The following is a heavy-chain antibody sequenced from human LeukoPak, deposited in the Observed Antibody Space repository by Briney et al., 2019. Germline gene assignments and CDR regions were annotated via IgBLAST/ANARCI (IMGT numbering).Heavy chain of an antibody. V-gene: IGHV3-48*04. J-gene: IGHJ4*02. CDR1: EFSVGSNY. CDR3: ALLVGATLDFDN. D-gene: IGHD1-26*01. Sequence: GGSLRLSCAASEFSVGSNYMTWVRQAPGKGLEWVSYISGSSSTIYYADSVKGRFSISRDNAKNSLYLQMNSLRAEDTALYYCALLVGATLDFDNWGQGTLVTVSS. CDR2: ISGSSSTI.